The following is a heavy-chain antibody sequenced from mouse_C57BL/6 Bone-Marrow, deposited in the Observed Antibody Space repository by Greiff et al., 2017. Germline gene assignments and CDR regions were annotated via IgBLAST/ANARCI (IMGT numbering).Heavy chain of an antibody. CDR2: IDPSDSYT. J-gene: IGHJ2*01. Sequence: QVQLQQPGAELVMPGASVKLSCKASGYTFTSYWMHWVKQRPGQGLEWIGEIDPSDSYTNYNQKFKGKSTLTVDKSSSTAYMQLSSLTSEDSAVYYCARALLYYFYDYWGQGTTLTVSS. CDR1: GYTFTSYW. CDR3: ARALLYYFYDY. V-gene: IGHV1-69*01. D-gene: IGHD1-1*01.